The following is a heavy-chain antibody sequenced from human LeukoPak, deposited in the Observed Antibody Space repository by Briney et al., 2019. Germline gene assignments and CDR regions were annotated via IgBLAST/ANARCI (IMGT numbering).Heavy chain of an antibody. CDR2: MNPNSGNT. CDR3: ARRDYYGSGSYPYYYHNYMDV. D-gene: IGHD3-10*01. Sequence: GASVKVSCKASGYTFTSYGINWVRQATGQGLEWMGWMNPNSGNTGYAQKFQGRVTMTRNTSINTAYMELNSLRSEDTAVYYCARRDYYGSGSYPYYYHNYMDVWGKGTTVTISS. V-gene: IGHV1-8*02. CDR1: GYTFTSYG. J-gene: IGHJ6*03.